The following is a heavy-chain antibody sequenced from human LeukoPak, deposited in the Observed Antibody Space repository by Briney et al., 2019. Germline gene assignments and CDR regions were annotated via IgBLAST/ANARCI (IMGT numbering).Heavy chain of an antibody. Sequence: GGSLRLSCAASGSYWMHWVRQAPGKGLVWVSHINSDGSWTSYADSVKGRFTISKDDAKNTVYLQMNNLRAEDTAVYYCVSFYETYWGRGTLVTVSS. CDR1: GSYW. CDR3: VSFYETY. V-gene: IGHV3-74*01. CDR2: INSDGSWT. J-gene: IGHJ4*02. D-gene: IGHD2/OR15-2a*01.